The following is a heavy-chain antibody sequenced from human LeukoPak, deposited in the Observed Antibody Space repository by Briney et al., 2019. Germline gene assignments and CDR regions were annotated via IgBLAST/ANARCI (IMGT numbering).Heavy chain of an antibody. CDR2: INSDGSTT. CDR3: TRRMNTAMGCFDY. D-gene: IGHD5-18*01. Sequence: GGSLRLSCAASGFTFSSYFMHWVRQVPGKGLVLISRINSDGSTTTYADSVKGRFTTSRDNAKNTLYLQMNSLRAEDTAVYYCTRRMNTAMGCFDYWGQGALVTVSS. CDR1: GFTFSSYF. V-gene: IGHV3-74*01. J-gene: IGHJ4*02.